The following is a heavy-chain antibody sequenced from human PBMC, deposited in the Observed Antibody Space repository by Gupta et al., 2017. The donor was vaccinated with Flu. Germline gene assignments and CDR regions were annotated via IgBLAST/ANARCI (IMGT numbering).Heavy chain of an antibody. V-gene: IGHV3-21*01. CDR1: GFTFSSYS. CDR2: ISSSSSYI. Sequence: EVQLVESGGGLVKPGGSLRLSCAASGFTFSSYSMNWVRQAPGKGLEWVSSISSSSSYIYYADSVKGRFTISRDNAKNSLYLQMNSLRAEDTAVYYCARVGGTAMVTTAVYYYYGMDVWGQGTTVTVSS. D-gene: IGHD5-18*01. J-gene: IGHJ6*02. CDR3: ARVGGTAMVTTAVYYYYGMDV.